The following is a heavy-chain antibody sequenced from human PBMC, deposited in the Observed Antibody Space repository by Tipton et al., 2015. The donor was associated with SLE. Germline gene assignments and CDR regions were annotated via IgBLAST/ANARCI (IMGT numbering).Heavy chain of an antibody. D-gene: IGHD1-26*01. V-gene: IGHV1-46*04. CDR2: INPTTGNT. CDR1: GYTFTDYY. Sequence: QLVQSGAEVKKPGASVKVSCKASGYTFTDYYVHWVRQAPGQGLEWMGIINPTTGNTMFAQKLRGRVAMTRDTSTRTVYMELSSLRSEDTAVYYWARERPRGVGATHDAFDFWGQGTLVIVSS. CDR3: ARERPRGVGATHDAFDF. J-gene: IGHJ3*01.